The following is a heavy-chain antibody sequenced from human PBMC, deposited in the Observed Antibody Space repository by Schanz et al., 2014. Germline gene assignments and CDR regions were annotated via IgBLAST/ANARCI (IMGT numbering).Heavy chain of an antibody. V-gene: IGHV3-72*01. Sequence: EVELVESGGGLVQPGGSLRLSCAASGFSFSDHAMDWVRQAAGKGLEWVGRVRKKEFSDDTEEYAASVRGRFTISRDDSKNVVNLQMHGLQTEDTAMYYCVREGSTTPVAGLRSFVLLGRFDYWGQGALVTVSS. CDR3: VREGSTTPVAGLRSFVLLGRFDY. D-gene: IGHD3-9*01. CDR2: VRKKEFSDDTE. CDR1: GFSFSDHA. J-gene: IGHJ4*02.